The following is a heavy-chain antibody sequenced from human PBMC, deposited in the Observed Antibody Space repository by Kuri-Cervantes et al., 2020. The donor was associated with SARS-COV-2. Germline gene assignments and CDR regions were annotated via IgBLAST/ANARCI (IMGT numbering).Heavy chain of an antibody. CDR2: INHSGST. J-gene: IGHJ6*02. V-gene: IGHV4-34*01. CDR1: GGSISSYY. CDR3: ARGMRYSSSWYYYYGMDV. Sequence: SETLSLTCTVSGGSISSYYWSWIRQPPGKGLEWIGEINHSGSTNYNPSLKSRVTISVDTSKNQFSLKLSSVTAADTAVYYCARGMRYSSSWYYYYGMDVWGQGTTVTVSS. D-gene: IGHD6-13*01.